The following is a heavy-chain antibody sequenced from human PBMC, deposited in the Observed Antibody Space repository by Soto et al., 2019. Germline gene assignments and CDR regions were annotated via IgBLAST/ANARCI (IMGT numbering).Heavy chain of an antibody. V-gene: IGHV3-48*04. CDR1: GFTFSSYG. Sequence: EVQLVDSGGGLVQPGGSLRLSCAASGFTFSSYGMNWVRHAPGKGLDWVSYISGSSDEIHYADSVKGRFTISRDNAKNSLYLQMNRLRAEDTAVYYCARGVCASGFGNSFDYWGQGTLVPVSS. D-gene: IGHD6-25*01. CDR3: ARGVCASGFGNSFDY. J-gene: IGHJ4*02. CDR2: ISGSSDEI.